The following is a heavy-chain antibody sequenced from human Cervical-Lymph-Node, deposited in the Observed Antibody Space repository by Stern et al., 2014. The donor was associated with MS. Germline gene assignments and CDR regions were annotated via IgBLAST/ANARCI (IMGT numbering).Heavy chain of an antibody. CDR1: GDTSHTDA. CDR2: IIPVFGTP. Sequence: QVQLVQSGAEVQKPGSSVKVSCKASGDTSHTDAIHWVRQAPGQGLEWMGGIIPVFGTPVYAQRFKGRVSIAADESTATDYMELSSLRSDDTAVYYCARGASSAAWYKHAVDVWGQGTTVTVSS. J-gene: IGHJ6*02. D-gene: IGHD1-14*01. CDR3: ARGASSAAWYKHAVDV. V-gene: IGHV1-69*01.